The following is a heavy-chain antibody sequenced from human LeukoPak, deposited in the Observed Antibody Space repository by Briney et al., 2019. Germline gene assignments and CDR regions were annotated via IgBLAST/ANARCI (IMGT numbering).Heavy chain of an antibody. CDR3: ARAVYDSSGYSLDP. CDR1: GFTFSSYG. CDR2: IWYDGSNK. V-gene: IGHV3-33*01. J-gene: IGHJ5*02. D-gene: IGHD3-22*01. Sequence: PGGSLRLSCAASGFTFSSYGMHWVRQAPGNGLEWVAVIWYDGSNKYYADSVKGRFTTSRDNSKNTLYLQMNSLRAEDTAVYYCARAVYDSSGYSLDPWGQGTLVTVSS.